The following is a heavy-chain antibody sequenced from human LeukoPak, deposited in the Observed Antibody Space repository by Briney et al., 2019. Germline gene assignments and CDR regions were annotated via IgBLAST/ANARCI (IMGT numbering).Heavy chain of an antibody. CDR2: IYTSGST. CDR1: GGSISRPY. D-gene: IGHD6-6*01. CDR3: ARARAARPFDAFDI. Sequence: SETLSLTCTVSGGSISRPYWSWIRQPAGKGLEWIGRIYTSGSTNYNPSLKSRVTMSVDTSKNQFSLKLSSVTAADTAVYYCARARAARPFDAFDIWGQGTMVTVSS. V-gene: IGHV4-4*07. J-gene: IGHJ3*02.